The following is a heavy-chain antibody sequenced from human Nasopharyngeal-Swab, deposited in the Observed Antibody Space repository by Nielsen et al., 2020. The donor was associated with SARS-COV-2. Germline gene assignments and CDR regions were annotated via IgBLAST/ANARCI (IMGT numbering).Heavy chain of an antibody. D-gene: IGHD6-19*01. CDR1: GFTFDDYA. J-gene: IGHJ4*02. CDR2: ISWNSGSI. CDR3: AKDISSGWKPAYYFDY. V-gene: IGHV3-9*01. Sequence: SLKISCAASGFTFDDYAMHWVRQAPGKGLEWVSGISWNSGSIGYADSVKGRFTISRDNAKNSLYLQMNSLGAEDTALYYCAKDISSGWKPAYYFDYWGQGTLVTVSS.